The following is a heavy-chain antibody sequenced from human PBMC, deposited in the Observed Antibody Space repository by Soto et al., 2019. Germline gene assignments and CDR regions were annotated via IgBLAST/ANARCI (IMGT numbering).Heavy chain of an antibody. CDR1: GGSISSGGYY. J-gene: IGHJ6*02. Sequence: QVQLQESGPGLVKPSQTLSLTCTVSGGSISSGGYYWTWIRQQPGKGLEWIGYNYYSGINYYNPSLKSRVTISLATSKNQFSLKLSSVTAADTAVYYCARGSSIAGLYYGMDVWGQGTTVTVSS. CDR3: ARGSSIAGLYYGMDV. D-gene: IGHD6-6*01. CDR2: NYYSGIN. V-gene: IGHV4-31*03.